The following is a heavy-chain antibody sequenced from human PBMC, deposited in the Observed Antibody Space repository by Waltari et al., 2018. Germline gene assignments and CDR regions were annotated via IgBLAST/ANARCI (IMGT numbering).Heavy chain of an antibody. J-gene: IGHJ3*02. D-gene: IGHD3-3*01. CDR3: ARDMGFECWSVHYIGDALEK. CDR2: INPNKVAA. CDR1: GYTFTGHY. V-gene: IGHV1-2*02. Sequence: QVHLVQSGEEVKKPGASMKVSCKASGYTFTGHYIHWVRQAPGQGLEWVGGINPNKVAARYAQKMPGRVILPRDTSSTTVYMEVISRRPADTGVYYCARDMGFECWSVHYIGDALEKWGQGPMVTVAA.